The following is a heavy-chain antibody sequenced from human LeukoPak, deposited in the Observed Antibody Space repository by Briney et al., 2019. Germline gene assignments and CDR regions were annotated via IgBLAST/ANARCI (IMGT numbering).Heavy chain of an antibody. D-gene: IGHD3-10*01. Sequence: GGSLRLSCAASGFTFSAYWMSWVRRAPGKGLEWVATIKEDGSEEYYVDSVKGRFTISRDNAKNSLYLQMSSLRAEDTAVYYCARLAPYYGTGIIWGQGTVVTVSS. V-gene: IGHV3-7*01. CDR2: IKEDGSEE. CDR1: GFTFSAYW. CDR3: ARLAPYYGTGII. J-gene: IGHJ3*02.